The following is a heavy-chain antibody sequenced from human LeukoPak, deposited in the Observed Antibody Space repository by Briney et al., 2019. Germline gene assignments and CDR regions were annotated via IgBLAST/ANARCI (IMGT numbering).Heavy chain of an antibody. CDR2: INSNGGST. V-gene: IGHV3-64*01. CDR1: GFTFSSYA. J-gene: IGHJ4*02. Sequence: GGSLRLSCTASGFTFSSYAMHWVRQAPGKGLEYVSAINSNGGSTYYANSVKGRFTISRDNSKNTLYLQMGSLRAEDMAVYYCARDHPGLSFVCDYWGQGTLVTVSS. CDR3: ARDHPGLSFVCDY. D-gene: IGHD2-15*01.